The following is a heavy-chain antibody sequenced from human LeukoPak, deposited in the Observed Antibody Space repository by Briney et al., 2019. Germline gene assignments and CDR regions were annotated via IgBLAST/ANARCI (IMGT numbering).Heavy chain of an antibody. Sequence: GRSLRLSCAASGFTFSSYGMHWVRQAPGEGLEWVAVISYDGSNKYYADSVKGRFTISRDNSKNTLYLQMNSLRAEDTAVYYCAKDHAALFDYWGQGTLVTVSS. CDR2: ISYDGSNK. V-gene: IGHV3-30*18. D-gene: IGHD6-25*01. CDR3: AKDHAALFDY. CDR1: GFTFSSYG. J-gene: IGHJ4*02.